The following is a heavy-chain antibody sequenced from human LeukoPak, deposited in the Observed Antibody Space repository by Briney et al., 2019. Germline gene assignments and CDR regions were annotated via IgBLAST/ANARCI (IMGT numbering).Heavy chain of an antibody. CDR3: AELGITMIGGV. J-gene: IGHJ6*04. D-gene: IGHD3-10*02. CDR2: ISSSGSTI. Sequence: KAGGSLRLSCAASGFTFSDHYVDWVRQAPGKGLEWVSYISSSGSTIYYADSVKGRFTISRDNAKNSLYLQMNSLRAEDTAVYYCAELGITMIGGVWGKGTTVTISS. CDR1: GFTFSDHY. V-gene: IGHV3-11*04.